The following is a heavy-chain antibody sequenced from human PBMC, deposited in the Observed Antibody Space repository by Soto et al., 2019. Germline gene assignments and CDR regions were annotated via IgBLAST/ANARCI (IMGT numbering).Heavy chain of an antibody. Sequence: GGSLRLSCAASGFIFKMYWMHWVRQTPGKGLVWISRIYNDGSYTDYADSVKGRFTISRDNVNDTLYLQMNNLRAEDSGLYYCTRGPRPISTGTGAYWGQGTQVTVSS. CDR3: TRGPRPISTGTGAY. CDR2: IYNDGSYT. V-gene: IGHV3-74*01. D-gene: IGHD3-10*01. J-gene: IGHJ4*02. CDR1: GFIFKMYW.